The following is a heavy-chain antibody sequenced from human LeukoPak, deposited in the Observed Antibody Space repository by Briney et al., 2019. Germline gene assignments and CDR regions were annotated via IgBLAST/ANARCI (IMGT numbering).Heavy chain of an antibody. Sequence: GGSLRLSCAASGFTFSSYAMSWVRQAPGKGLEWVSVIYSGGSTYYADSVKGRFTISRDNSKNTLYLQMNSLRAEDTAVYYCARDKDSRSVDVWGQGTTVTVSS. CDR3: ARDKDSRSVDV. CDR1: GFTFSSYA. V-gene: IGHV3-66*01. J-gene: IGHJ6*02. CDR2: IYSGGST. D-gene: IGHD2-15*01.